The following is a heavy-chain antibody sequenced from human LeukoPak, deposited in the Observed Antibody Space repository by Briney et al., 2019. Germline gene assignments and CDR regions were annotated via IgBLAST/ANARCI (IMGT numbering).Heavy chain of an antibody. Sequence: SVKVSCKASGGTFSSYAISWVRQAPGQGLEWMGGIIPIFGTANYAQKFQGRVTITTDESTSTAYMELSSLRSEDTAVYYCATASVGLLSPMSGWFDPWGQGTLVTVSS. CDR2: IIPIFGTA. CDR3: ATASVGLLSPMSGWFDP. J-gene: IGHJ5*02. V-gene: IGHV1-69*05. D-gene: IGHD2-2*01. CDR1: GGTFSSYA.